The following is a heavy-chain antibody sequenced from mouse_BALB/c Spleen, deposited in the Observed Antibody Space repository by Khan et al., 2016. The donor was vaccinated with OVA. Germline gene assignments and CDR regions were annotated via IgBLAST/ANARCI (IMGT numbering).Heavy chain of an antibody. J-gene: IGHJ3*01. V-gene: IGHV5-6*01. CDR1: GFTFSTYG. CDR3: TRVAYYYDSEGFAY. Sequence: EVELVESGGDLVKPGGSLKLSCAASGFTFSTYGMSWVRQTPDRRLEWVATVSTGGTYTYYLDSVKGRFTISRDNAKNTLYLQMSSLKSEDTAMFYCTRVAYYYDSEGFAYWGQGTLVTVSA. D-gene: IGHD1-1*01. CDR2: VSTGGTYT.